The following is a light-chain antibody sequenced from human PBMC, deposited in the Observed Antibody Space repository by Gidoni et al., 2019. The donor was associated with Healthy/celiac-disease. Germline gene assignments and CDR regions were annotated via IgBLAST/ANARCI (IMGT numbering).Light chain of an antibody. CDR1: QSISSY. V-gene: IGKV1-39*01. CDR2: AAS. CDR3: QQSYSTPVT. J-gene: IGKJ1*01. Sequence: DRVTITCRASQSISSYLNWYQQTPGKAPKLLTYAASSLQSGVPSRFSGSGSGTDFTLTIRRLQPEDFATYYCQQSYSTPVTFGQGTKVEIK.